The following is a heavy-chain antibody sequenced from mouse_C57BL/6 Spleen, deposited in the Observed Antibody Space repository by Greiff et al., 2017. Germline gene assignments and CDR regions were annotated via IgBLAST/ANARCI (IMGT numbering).Heavy chain of an antibody. V-gene: IGHV1-69*01. J-gene: IGHJ4*01. Sequence: QVQLQQPGAELVMPGASVKLSCKASGYTFTSYWMHWVKQRPGQGLEWIGEIDPSDSYTNYNQKFKGKSTLTVDKSSSTAYMQLSSLTSEDSAVYYCARTLYYSNYVDYAMDYWGQGTSVTVSS. CDR1: GYTFTSYW. CDR2: IDPSDSYT. CDR3: ARTLYYSNYVDYAMDY. D-gene: IGHD2-5*01.